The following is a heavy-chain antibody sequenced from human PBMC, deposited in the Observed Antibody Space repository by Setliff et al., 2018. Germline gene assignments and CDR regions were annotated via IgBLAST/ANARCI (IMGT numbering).Heavy chain of an antibody. V-gene: IGHV1-69*13. CDR1: GKSFTKYD. CDR2: TIPNFGTT. D-gene: IGHD6-19*01. Sequence: ASVKVSCKTLGKSFTKYDFHWVRQATGQGLEWLVGTIPNFGTTNYAQEFQGRVTIIADESTSTTYMELSSLRSEDTAVYYCAGDFLGQWGGKGGLDYWGQGTLVTVSS. J-gene: IGHJ4*02. CDR3: AGDFLGQWGGKGGLDY.